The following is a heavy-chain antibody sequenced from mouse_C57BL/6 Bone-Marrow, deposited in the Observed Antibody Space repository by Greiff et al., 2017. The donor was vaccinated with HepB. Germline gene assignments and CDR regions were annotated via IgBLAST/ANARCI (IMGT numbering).Heavy chain of an antibody. CDR1: GYTFTSYG. V-gene: IGHV1-81*01. D-gene: IGHD2-3*01. Sequence: VQGVESGAELARPGASVKLSCKASGYTFTSYGISWVKQRTGQGLEWIGEIYPRSGNTYYNEKFKGKATLTADKSSSTAYMELRSLTSEDSAVYFCARKGDGYYVGFAYWGQGTLVTVSA. CDR2: IYPRSGNT. J-gene: IGHJ3*01. CDR3: ARKGDGYYVGFAY.